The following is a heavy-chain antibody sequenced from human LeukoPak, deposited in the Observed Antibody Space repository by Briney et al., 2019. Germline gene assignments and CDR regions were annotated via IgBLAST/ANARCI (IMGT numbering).Heavy chain of an antibody. J-gene: IGHJ4*02. V-gene: IGHV4-59*01. D-gene: IGHD2-8*01. CDR2: IYYSGST. CDR1: GGSISSYY. CDR3: ARIGYCTNGVCSDYFDY. Sequence: SETLSLTRTVSGGSISSYYWSWIRQPPGKGLEWIGYIYYSGSTNYNPSLKSRVTISVDTSKNQFSLKLSSVTAADTAVYYCARIGYCTNGVCSDYFDYWGQGTLVTVSS.